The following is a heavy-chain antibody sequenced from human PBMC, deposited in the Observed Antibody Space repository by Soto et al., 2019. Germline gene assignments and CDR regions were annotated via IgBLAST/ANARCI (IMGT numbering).Heavy chain of an antibody. CDR1: GYTFTSYD. V-gene: IGHV1-8*01. CDR3: ARGHRVWGVIVGELGGYYYYYYMDV. J-gene: IGHJ6*03. CDR2: MNPNSGNT. D-gene: IGHD3-10*01. Sequence: ASVKVSCKASGYTFTSYDINWVRQATGQGLEWMGWMNPNSGNTGYAQKFQGRVTMTRNTSISTAYMELSSLRSEDTAVYYCARGHRVWGVIVGELGGYYYYYYMDVWGKGTTVTVSS.